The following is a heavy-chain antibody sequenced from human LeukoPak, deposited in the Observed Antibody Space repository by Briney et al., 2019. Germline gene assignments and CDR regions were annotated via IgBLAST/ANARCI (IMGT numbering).Heavy chain of an antibody. J-gene: IGHJ6*02. CDR3: AKDYYGGPYYYYGMDV. CDR1: GFTFDDYA. V-gene: IGHV3-9*01. CDR2: ISWNSGSI. D-gene: IGHD4-23*01. Sequence: GGSLRLSCAASGFTFDDYAMHWVRHAPGKGLEWVSGISWNSGSIGYADSVKGRFTISRDNAKNSLYLQMNSLRAEDTALYYCAKDYYGGPYYYYGMDVWGQGTTVTVSS.